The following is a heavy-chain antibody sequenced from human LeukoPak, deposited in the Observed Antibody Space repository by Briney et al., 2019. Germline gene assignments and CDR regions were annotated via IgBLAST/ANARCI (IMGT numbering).Heavy chain of an antibody. CDR2: VIPSLDVS. CDR1: GGTFSSYA. CDR3: ARDVGATKPSWFDP. J-gene: IGHJ5*02. Sequence: ASVKVSCKASGGTFSSYAISWVRQAPGQGLEWMGRVIPSLDVSNYAEKFQGRVTINADKSSSTTYMELRSLRSDDTAVYYCARDVGATKPSWFDPWGQGTLVTVSS. D-gene: IGHD1-26*01. V-gene: IGHV1-69*04.